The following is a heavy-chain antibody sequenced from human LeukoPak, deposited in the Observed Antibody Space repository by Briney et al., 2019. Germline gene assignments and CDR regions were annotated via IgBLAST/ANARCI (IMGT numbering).Heavy chain of an antibody. D-gene: IGHD5-24*01. CDR1: GYAFIGYY. V-gene: IGHV1-2*02. CDR3: ARALEIGDY. J-gene: IGHJ4*02. Sequence: ASVKVSCKASGYAFIGYYMHWVRQAPGQGLEWMGWINPNSGGTNYAQKFQGRVTMTWDSSISTAYMELSNLISDDTAVFYCARALEIGDYWGQGTLVTVSS. CDR2: INPNSGGT.